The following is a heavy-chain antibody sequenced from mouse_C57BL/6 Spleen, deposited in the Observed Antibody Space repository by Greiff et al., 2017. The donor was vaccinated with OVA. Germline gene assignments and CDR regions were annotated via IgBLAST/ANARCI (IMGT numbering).Heavy chain of an antibody. CDR2: IDPSDSET. V-gene: IGHV1-52*01. Sequence: QVQLQQPGAELVRPGSSVKLSCKASGYTFTSYWMHWVKQRPIQGLEWIGNIDPSDSETHYNQKFKDKATLTVDKSSSTAYMQLSSLTSEDSAVDYCATYCYGSSYLADWGQGTLVTVSA. D-gene: IGHD1-1*01. CDR1: GYTFTSYW. CDR3: ATYCYGSSYLAD. J-gene: IGHJ3*01.